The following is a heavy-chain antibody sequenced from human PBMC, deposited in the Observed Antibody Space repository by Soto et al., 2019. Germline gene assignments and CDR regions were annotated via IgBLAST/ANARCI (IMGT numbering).Heavy chain of an antibody. CDR1: GFTFSSYG. J-gene: IGHJ4*02. CDR3: ARSIYGSGSYYSYFDY. V-gene: IGHV3-33*01. CDR2: IWYDGSNK. Sequence: QVQLVESGGGVVQPGRSLRLSCAASGFTFSSYGMHWVRQAPGKGLEWVAVIWYDGSNKYYADSVKGRFTISRDNSKNTLYLQMNILRAEDTAVYYCARSIYGSGSYYSYFDYWGQGTLVTVSS. D-gene: IGHD3-10*01.